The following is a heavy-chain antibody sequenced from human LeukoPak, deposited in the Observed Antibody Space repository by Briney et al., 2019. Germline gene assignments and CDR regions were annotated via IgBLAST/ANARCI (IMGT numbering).Heavy chain of an antibody. J-gene: IGHJ6*02. Sequence: WETLSLTCAVYGGSFSGYYWRWIRQPPGKGPEWIGEINHSGSTNYNPSLKSRVTISVDTSKNQLSLKLSSVSAADAAVYCRARRCRSRYCTNGVCYGMDVWGQGTTVTVSS. CDR2: INHSGST. CDR1: GGSFSGYY. CDR3: ARRCRSRYCTNGVCYGMDV. V-gene: IGHV4-34*01. D-gene: IGHD2-8*01.